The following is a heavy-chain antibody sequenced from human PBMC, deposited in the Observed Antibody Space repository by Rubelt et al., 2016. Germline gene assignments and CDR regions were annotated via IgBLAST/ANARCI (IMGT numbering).Heavy chain of an antibody. V-gene: IGHV4-59*12. CDR3: ARSFMVVSAIDY. Sequence: QVQLRESGPGLVKPSETLSLTCTVSVGSLSRYYWNWLRLPPGKGLEWIGNIYHTGRTYYNPSLKSRVTISEDTSKNQFSLKRSSVTAADMAVYYCARSFMVVSAIDYWGQGTLVTVSS. D-gene: IGHD2-15*01. CDR1: VGSLSRYY. CDR2: IYHTGRT. J-gene: IGHJ4*02.